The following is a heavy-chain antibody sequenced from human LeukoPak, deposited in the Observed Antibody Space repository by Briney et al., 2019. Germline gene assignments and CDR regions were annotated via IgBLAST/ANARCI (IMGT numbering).Heavy chain of an antibody. CDR1: GGSFSGYY. CDR3: ASSYYYGSGSYYPPFDY. V-gene: IGHV4-34*01. D-gene: IGHD3-10*01. Sequence: SETLSLTRAVYGGSFSGYYWSWIRQPPGKGLEWIGEINHSGSTNYNPSLKSRVTISVDTSKNQFSLKLSSVTAADTAVYYCASSYYYGSGSYYPPFDYWGQGTLVTVSS. J-gene: IGHJ4*02. CDR2: INHSGST.